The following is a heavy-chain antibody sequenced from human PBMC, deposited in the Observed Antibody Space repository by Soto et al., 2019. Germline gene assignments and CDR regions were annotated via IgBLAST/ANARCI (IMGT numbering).Heavy chain of an antibody. D-gene: IGHD6-6*01. CDR1: GFSFSTYA. V-gene: IGHV3-23*01. CDR3: VKHAEYQLVSRFDP. Sequence: EVQVLESGGGLVQPGGSLRLSCAASGFSFSTYAMSWVRQAPGKGLEWVSGISAGGGSPFIADSVKGRFIISRDNAKDTLYLQMNSLTVEDTAIYYCVKHAEYQLVSRFDPWGQGTLVTVSS. CDR2: ISAGGGSP. J-gene: IGHJ5*02.